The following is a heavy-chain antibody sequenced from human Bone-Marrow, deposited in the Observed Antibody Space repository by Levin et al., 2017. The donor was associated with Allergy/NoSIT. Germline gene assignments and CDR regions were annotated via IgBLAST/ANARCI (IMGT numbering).Heavy chain of an antibody. D-gene: IGHD5-12*01. CDR1: GFTFSSYA. Sequence: GESLKISCAASGFTFSSYAMSWVRQAPGKGLEWVSAISGSGGSTYYADSVKGRFTISRDNSKNTLYLQMNSLRAEDTAVYYCAKDGSRGYSGYDWGAYFDYWGQGTLVTVSS. J-gene: IGHJ4*02. CDR2: ISGSGGST. CDR3: AKDGSRGYSGYDWGAYFDY. V-gene: IGHV3-23*01.